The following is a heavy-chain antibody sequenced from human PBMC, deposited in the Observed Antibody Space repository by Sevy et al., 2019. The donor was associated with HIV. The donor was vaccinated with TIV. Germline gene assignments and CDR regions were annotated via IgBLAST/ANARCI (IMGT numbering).Heavy chain of an antibody. J-gene: IGHJ6*02. V-gene: IGHV1-46*03. CDR2: INPSGGST. Sequence: ASVKVSCKASGYTFTSYYMHWVRQAPGQGLEWMGIINPSGGSTSYAQKFQGRVTMTRDTSTSTVYMELSSLRSEDTAVYYCARGLYDFWSGYYRGYYYYYGMDVWGEGTTVTVS. CDR3: ARGLYDFWSGYYRGYYYYYGMDV. D-gene: IGHD3-3*01. CDR1: GYTFTSYY.